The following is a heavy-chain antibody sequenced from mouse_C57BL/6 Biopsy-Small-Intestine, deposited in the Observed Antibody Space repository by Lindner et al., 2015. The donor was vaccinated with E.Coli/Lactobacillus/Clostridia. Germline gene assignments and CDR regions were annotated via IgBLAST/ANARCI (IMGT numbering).Heavy chain of an antibody. D-gene: IGHD2-4*01. CDR1: GYTFTEYT. Sequence: VQLQESGAELVKPGASVKLSCKASGYTFTEYTIHWVKQRSGQGLEWIGWFYPGSGSIKYNEKFKDKATLTADKSSSTVYMELSRLTSEDSAVYFCARHEGDDYDAYYYAMDYWGQGTSVTVS. J-gene: IGHJ4*01. V-gene: IGHV1-62-2*01. CDR3: ARHEGDDYDAYYYAMDY. CDR2: FYPGSGSI.